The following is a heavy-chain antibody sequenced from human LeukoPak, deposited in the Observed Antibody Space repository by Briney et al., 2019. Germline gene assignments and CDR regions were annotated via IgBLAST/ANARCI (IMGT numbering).Heavy chain of an antibody. Sequence: GGSLRLSCAASGFTFSNAWMSWVRQAPGKGLEWVGRIKSKTDGGTTDYAAPVKGRFTISRDDSKNTLYLQMNSLKTEDTAVYYCTTADDYDFWSGYYDYYYYYYMDVWGKGTTVTISS. CDR3: TTADDYDFWSGYYDYYYYYYMDV. V-gene: IGHV3-15*01. CDR1: GFTFSNAW. CDR2: IKSKTDGGTT. D-gene: IGHD3-3*01. J-gene: IGHJ6*03.